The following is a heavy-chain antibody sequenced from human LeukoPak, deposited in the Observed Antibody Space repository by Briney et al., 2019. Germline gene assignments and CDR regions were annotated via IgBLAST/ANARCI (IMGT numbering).Heavy chain of an antibody. CDR1: GGTFSSYA. V-gene: IGHV1-69*01. Sequence: GASVKVSCKASGGTFSSYAISWVRQAPGQGLEWMGGIIPIFGTANYAQKFQGRVTITADESTSTAYMELSSLRSEDTAVYYCAKFGRYDNSGSNYYYYGMDVWGQGTTVTVSS. CDR3: AKFGRYDNSGSNYYYYGMDV. CDR2: IIPIFGTA. J-gene: IGHJ6*02. D-gene: IGHD3-22*01.